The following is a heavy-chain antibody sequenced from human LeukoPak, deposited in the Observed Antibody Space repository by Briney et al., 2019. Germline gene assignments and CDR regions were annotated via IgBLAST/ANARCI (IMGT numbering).Heavy chain of an antibody. CDR1: GYSFTSNW. V-gene: IGHV5-51*01. CDR3: ARGPPNCSGGSCEHYFDY. J-gene: IGHJ4*02. D-gene: IGHD2-15*01. Sequence: GAPLKISCKGSGYSFTSNWISWWRHLPAKGLEWRGIIFPGDSDTRYSPSFQGQVTISADKSISTAYLQWSSLKASDTAMYYCARGPPNCSGGSCEHYFDYWGQGTLVTVSS. CDR2: IFPGDSDT.